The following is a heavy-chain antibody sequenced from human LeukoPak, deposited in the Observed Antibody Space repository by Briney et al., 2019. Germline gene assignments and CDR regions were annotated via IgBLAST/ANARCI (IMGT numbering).Heavy chain of an antibody. CDR2: ISGSGGST. CDR1: GFTFSSYA. CDR3: AKTLRPDNYVDY. J-gene: IGHJ4*02. D-gene: IGHD1-14*01. Sequence: GGSLRLSCAASGFTFSSYAMSWVRQAPGKGLKWVSAISGSGGSTYYADSVKGRFTISRDNSKNTLYLQMNSLRAEDTAVYYCAKTLRPDNYVDYWGQGTLVTVSS. V-gene: IGHV3-23*01.